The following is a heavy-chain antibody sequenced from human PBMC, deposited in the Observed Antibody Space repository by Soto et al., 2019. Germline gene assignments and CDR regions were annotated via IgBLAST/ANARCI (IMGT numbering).Heavy chain of an antibody. J-gene: IGHJ6*02. CDR1: GFSFDLYY. D-gene: IGHD1-1*01. CDR2: MRQDGSQN. V-gene: IGHV3-7*03. CDR3: ARDGYNYAMDV. Sequence: SLRLSCAASGFSFDLYYMSWVRQAPGKGLEWVANMRQDGSQNYFVDSVKGRFTISRDNARNSLYLQMNSLSAEDTATYYCARDGYNYAMDVWGQGTTVTVSS.